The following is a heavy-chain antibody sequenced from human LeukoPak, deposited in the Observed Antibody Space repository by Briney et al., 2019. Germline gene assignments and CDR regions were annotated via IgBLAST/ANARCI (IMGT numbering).Heavy chain of an antibody. V-gene: IGHV4-61*02. Sequence: SETLPLTCTVSGGSISSGTYYWSWIRQPAGKGLEWIGRLYTTGSTNYNPSLKSRVTISVDTSKNQFSLKLNSVTAADTAVYYCARDNYYDSSGYSMGNWFDPWGQGTLVAVSS. CDR2: LYTTGST. CDR1: GGSISSGTYY. J-gene: IGHJ5*02. CDR3: ARDNYYDSSGYSMGNWFDP. D-gene: IGHD3-22*01.